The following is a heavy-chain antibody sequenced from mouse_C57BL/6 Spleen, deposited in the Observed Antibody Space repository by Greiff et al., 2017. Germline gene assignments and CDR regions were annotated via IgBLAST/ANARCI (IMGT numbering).Heavy chain of an antibody. Sequence: VQLQQPGAELVRPGSSVKLSCKASGYTFTSYWMDWVKQRPGQGLEWIGNIYPSDSETHYNQKFKDKATLTVDKSSSTAYMQLSSLTSEDSAVYYCARGGLRGAMDYWGQGTSVTVSS. CDR3: ARGGLRGAMDY. CDR1: GYTFTSYW. V-gene: IGHV1-61*01. CDR2: IYPSDSET. J-gene: IGHJ4*01. D-gene: IGHD2-4*01.